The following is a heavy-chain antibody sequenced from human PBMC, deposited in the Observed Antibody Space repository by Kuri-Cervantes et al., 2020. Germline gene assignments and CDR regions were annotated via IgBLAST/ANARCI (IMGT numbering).Heavy chain of an antibody. D-gene: IGHD2-15*01. CDR3: ASCSGGSCARLDY. J-gene: IGHJ4*02. CDR2: ISSSSSTI. V-gene: IGHV3-48*01. Sequence: GGSLRLSCAASGFTFSSYSMNWVRQAPGKGLEWVSYISSSSSTIYYADSVKGRFTISRDNAKNSLYLQMNSLRAEDTAVYYCASCSGGSCARLDYWGQGTLVIVSS. CDR1: GFTFSSYS.